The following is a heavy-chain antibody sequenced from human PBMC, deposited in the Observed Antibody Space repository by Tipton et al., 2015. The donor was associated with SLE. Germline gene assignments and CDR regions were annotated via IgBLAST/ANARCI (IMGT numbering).Heavy chain of an antibody. CDR1: GFSVSDNC. CDR2: ITSSG. CDR3: ARTAEYDY. D-gene: IGHD2/OR15-2a*01. V-gene: IGHV3-69-1*02. J-gene: IGHJ4*02. Sequence: SLRLSCAASGFSVSDNCMNWVRQAPGKGLEWVASITSSGRHTSTYYADSVEGRFSISRDNAKNTLYLQMNSLRVDDTALYYCARTAEYDYWGQGTQVTVSS.